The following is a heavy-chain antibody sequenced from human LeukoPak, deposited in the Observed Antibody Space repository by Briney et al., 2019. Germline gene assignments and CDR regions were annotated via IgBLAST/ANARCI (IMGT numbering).Heavy chain of an antibody. Sequence: GGSLRLSCAASGFTFSSYAMSWVRQAPGKGLEWVSAISGSGGSTYYADSVKGRFTISRDNSKNTLYLQMNSLKTEDTAVYYCTAGTGYSDHDYWGQGTLVTVSS. CDR1: GFTFSSYA. CDR2: ISGSGGST. D-gene: IGHD5-12*01. J-gene: IGHJ4*02. CDR3: TAGTGYSDHDY. V-gene: IGHV3-23*01.